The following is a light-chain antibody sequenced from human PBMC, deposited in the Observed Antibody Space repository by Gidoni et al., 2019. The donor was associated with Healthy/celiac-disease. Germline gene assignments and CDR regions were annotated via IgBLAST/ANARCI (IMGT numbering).Light chain of an antibody. CDR1: SSDVGGYNY. CDR2: DVS. Sequence: QSALTQPATVSGSPGQSISISCTGTSSDVGGYNYVSWYQQHPGKAPKLMIYDVSTRPSGVSNRFSGSKSGNTASLTISVLQAEDEADYYCSSYTSSSTLGFGGGTKLTVL. J-gene: IGLJ3*02. CDR3: SSYTSSSTLG. V-gene: IGLV2-14*03.